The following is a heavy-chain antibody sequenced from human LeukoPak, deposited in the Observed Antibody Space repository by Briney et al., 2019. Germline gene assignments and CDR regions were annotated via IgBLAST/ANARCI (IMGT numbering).Heavy chain of an antibody. CDR3: ARTKYAYSGTYIPEY. Sequence: GGSLRLSCAASGFTFSSYWMNWARQAPGKGLEWVASINHNGNVNYYVDSVKGRFTVSRDNAKNSLYLQMNSLRAEDTAVYYCARTKYAYSGTYIPEYWGQGSLVTDSS. V-gene: IGHV3-7*03. CDR2: INHNGNVN. D-gene: IGHD1-26*01. J-gene: IGHJ4*02. CDR1: GFTFSSYW.